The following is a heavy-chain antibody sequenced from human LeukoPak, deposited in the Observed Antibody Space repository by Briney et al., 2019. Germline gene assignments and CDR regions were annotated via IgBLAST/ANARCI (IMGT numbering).Heavy chain of an antibody. Sequence: GGSLRLSCSASGFTFSSYAMYWVRQAPGKGLEYVSGISSNGGSTYYADSVKGRFTISRDNSKNTLYLQMNSLRAEDTAVYYCARGVAAAGRFDYWGQGTLVTVSS. V-gene: IGHV3-64*04. CDR1: GFTFSSYA. CDR3: ARGVAAAGRFDY. CDR2: ISSNGGST. J-gene: IGHJ4*02. D-gene: IGHD6-13*01.